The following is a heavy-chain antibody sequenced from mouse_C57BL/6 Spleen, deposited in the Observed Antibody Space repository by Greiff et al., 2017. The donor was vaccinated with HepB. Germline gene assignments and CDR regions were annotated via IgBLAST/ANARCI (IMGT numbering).Heavy chain of an antibody. D-gene: IGHD2-4*01. Sequence: EESGPGLVKPSQSLSLTCSVTGYSITSGYYWNWIRQFPGNKLEWMGYISYDGSNNYNPSLKNRISITRDTSKNQFFLKLNSVTTEDTATYYCARIYYDYFYFDYWGQGTTLTVSS. CDR1: GYSITSGYY. V-gene: IGHV3-6*01. CDR3: ARIYYDYFYFDY. CDR2: ISYDGSN. J-gene: IGHJ2*01.